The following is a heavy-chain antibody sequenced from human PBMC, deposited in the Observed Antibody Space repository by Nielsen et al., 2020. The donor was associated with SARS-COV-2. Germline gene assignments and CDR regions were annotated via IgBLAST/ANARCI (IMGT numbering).Heavy chain of an antibody. Sequence: GGSLRLSCAASGFTFNIYAMAWVRRAPGRGLEWVSGTSASGASTYYADSVKGRFTISRDNSKNTLYLQMNSLRAEDTAVYYCAKSEYQLLKGGWFDPWGQGTLVTVSS. CDR2: TSASGAST. J-gene: IGHJ5*02. D-gene: IGHD2-2*01. CDR1: GFTFNIYA. CDR3: AKSEYQLLKGGWFDP. V-gene: IGHV3-23*01.